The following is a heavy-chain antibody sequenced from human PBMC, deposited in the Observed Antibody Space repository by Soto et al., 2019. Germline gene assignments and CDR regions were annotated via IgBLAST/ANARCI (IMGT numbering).Heavy chain of an antibody. J-gene: IGHJ6*02. CDR1: GYTFSGYS. CDR3: ARHGFCGAAPACPDMDV. D-gene: IGHD3-3*01. V-gene: IGHV1-18*04. Sequence: GASVKVSCKASGYTFSGYSITWVRQAPGQGLEWMGRISGYNGNTNYARTLRGRLTLTTDTSTSTAYMELRSLTSDDTAVYYCARHGFCGAAPACPDMDVWGQGTTVTVS. CDR2: ISGYNGNT.